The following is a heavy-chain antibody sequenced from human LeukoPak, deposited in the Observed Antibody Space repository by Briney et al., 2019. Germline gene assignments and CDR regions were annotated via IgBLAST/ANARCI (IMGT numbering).Heavy chain of an antibody. D-gene: IGHD2-15*01. CDR1: GFTFSTYA. CDR2: ISSSGSGTYI. CDR3: ARDLLTRYCSGGNCYSGLGDAFDI. V-gene: IGHV3-21*01. J-gene: IGHJ3*02. Sequence: GGSLRLSCAASGFTFSTYAMSWVRQAPGKGLEWVSTISSSGSGTYIYYADSVKGRFTISRDNAKNSLYLQMNSLRAEDTAVYYCARDLLTRYCSGGNCYSGLGDAFDIWGQGTMVTVSS.